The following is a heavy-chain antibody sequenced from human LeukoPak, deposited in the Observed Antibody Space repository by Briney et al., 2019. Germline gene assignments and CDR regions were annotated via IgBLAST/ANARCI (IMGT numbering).Heavy chain of an antibody. Sequence: GGSLRLSCAASGFTFDDYAMHWVRQAPGKGLEWVSGISWSSGSIGYADSVKGRFTISRDNAKNSLYLQMNSLRAEDTALYYCAKDPAGYFDYWGQGTLVTVSS. J-gene: IGHJ4*02. CDR3: AKDPAGYFDY. CDR2: ISWSSGSI. V-gene: IGHV3-9*01. CDR1: GFTFDDYA.